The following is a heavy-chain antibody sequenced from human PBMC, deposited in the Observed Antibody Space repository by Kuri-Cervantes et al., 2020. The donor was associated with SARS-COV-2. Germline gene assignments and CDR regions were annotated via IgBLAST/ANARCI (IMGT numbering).Heavy chain of an antibody. D-gene: IGHD5-12*01. Sequence: GESLKISCAASGFTFSSYSMNWVRQAPGKGLEWVSYISSSSSTIYYADSVKGRFTISRDNAKNSLYLQMNSLRDEDTAVYYCASLDSGYAQSYYYSMEVWGKGTTVTVSS. CDR1: GFTFSSYS. CDR2: ISSSSSTI. CDR3: ASLDSGYAQSYYYSMEV. V-gene: IGHV3-48*02. J-gene: IGHJ6*03.